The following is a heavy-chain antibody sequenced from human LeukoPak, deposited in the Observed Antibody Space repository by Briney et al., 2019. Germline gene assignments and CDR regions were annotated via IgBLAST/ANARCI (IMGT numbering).Heavy chain of an antibody. CDR1: GFTFSSYE. D-gene: IGHD4-17*01. V-gene: IGHV3-48*03. CDR2: INNSGNTI. CDR3: ARDDTVTRVPFDY. J-gene: IGHJ4*02. Sequence: GGSLRLSCIVSGFTFSSYEMNWVRQAPGKGLEWVSYINNSGNTIYYADSVKGRFTISRDNAKNSLHLQMNSLRVGDTAVYYCARDDTVTRVPFDYWGQGTLVTVSS.